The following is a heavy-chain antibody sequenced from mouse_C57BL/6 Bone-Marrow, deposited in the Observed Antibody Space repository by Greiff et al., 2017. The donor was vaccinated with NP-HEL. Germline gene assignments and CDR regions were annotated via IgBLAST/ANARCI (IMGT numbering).Heavy chain of an antibody. CDR3: ASGYDGYYVKFAY. J-gene: IGHJ3*01. D-gene: IGHD2-3*01. V-gene: IGHV14-3*01. Sequence: VQLQQSVAELVRPGASVKLSCTASGFTIKNTYMHWVKQRPEQGLEWIGRIDPANGITKYAPKFQGKATITVDTSSNTAYLQLSSLTAEDTAIYDCASGYDGYYVKFAYWGQGTLVTVSA. CDR2: IDPANGIT. CDR1: GFTIKNTY.